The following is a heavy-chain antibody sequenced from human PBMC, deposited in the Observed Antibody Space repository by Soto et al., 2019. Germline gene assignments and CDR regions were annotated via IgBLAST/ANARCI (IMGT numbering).Heavy chain of an antibody. CDR2: IYYSGST. D-gene: IGHD3-10*01. CDR3: ATGRRGLYFDY. CDR1: GGSISSGDYY. V-gene: IGHV4-30-4*01. Sequence: KPSETLSLTCTVSGGSISSGDYYWSWIRQPPGKGLEWIGYIYYSGSTYYNPSLKSRVTISVDTSKNQFSLKLSSVTAADTAVYYCATGRRGLYFDYWGQGTLVTVSS. J-gene: IGHJ4*02.